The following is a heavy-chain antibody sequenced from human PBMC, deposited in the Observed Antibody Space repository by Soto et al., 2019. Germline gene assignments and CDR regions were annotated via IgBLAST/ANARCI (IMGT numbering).Heavy chain of an antibody. V-gene: IGHV3-48*01. CDR3: AKEGIQLWSAFDY. CDR2: ISSSSSTI. J-gene: IGHJ4*02. D-gene: IGHD5-18*01. CDR1: GFTFSSYS. Sequence: PGGSLRLSCAASGFTFSSYSMNWVRQAPGKGLEWVSYISSSSSTIYYADSVKGRFTISRDNAKNSLYLQMNSLRAEDTAVYYCAKEGIQLWSAFDYWGQGTLVTVSS.